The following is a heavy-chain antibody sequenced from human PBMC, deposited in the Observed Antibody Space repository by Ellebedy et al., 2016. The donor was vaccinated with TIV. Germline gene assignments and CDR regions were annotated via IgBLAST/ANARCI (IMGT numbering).Heavy chain of an antibody. CDR2: IKQDGSEK. CDR3: ARGRRYESASFDI. D-gene: IGHD1-1*01. J-gene: IGHJ3*02. Sequence: GGSLRLSCAASGFTFSSYWVHWVRQAPGKGLEWVANIKQDGSEKYYVDSVKGRFTISRDNAKNSLYLQMNSLRAEDTAVYYCARGRRYESASFDIWGQGTMVTVSS. V-gene: IGHV3-7*01. CDR1: GFTFSSYW.